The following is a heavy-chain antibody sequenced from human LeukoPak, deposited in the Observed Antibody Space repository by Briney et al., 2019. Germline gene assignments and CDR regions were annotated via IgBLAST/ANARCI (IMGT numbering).Heavy chain of an antibody. CDR2: IYYSGST. CDR1: GGSISSSSYY. CDR3: ARSVSAAAGTDVFY. V-gene: IGHV4-39*01. Sequence: SETLSLTCTVSGGSISSSSYYWGWIRQPPGKGLEWIGRIYYSGSTYYNPSLKSRVTISVDTSKNQFSLKLSSVTAADTAVYYCARSVSAAAGTDVFYWGQGTLVTVSS. D-gene: IGHD6-13*01. J-gene: IGHJ4*02.